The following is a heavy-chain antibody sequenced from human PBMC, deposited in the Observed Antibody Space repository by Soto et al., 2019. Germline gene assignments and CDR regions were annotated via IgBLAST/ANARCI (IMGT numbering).Heavy chain of an antibody. Sequence: GKVRRYRTTPLRWAPGQGLEWMGGIIPKLASANYAQKFQGRVTITADESTNSVYMELRSLRSDDTAVYYCARGSQGSNSGSVYWGQGTPVTVSS. D-gene: IGHD3-10*01. CDR3: ARGSQGSNSGSVY. CDR2: IIPKLASA. CDR1: GKVRRYR. V-gene: IGHV1-69*01. J-gene: IGHJ4*02.